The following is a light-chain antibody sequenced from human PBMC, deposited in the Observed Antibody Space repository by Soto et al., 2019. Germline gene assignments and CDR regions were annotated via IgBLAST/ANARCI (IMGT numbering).Light chain of an antibody. J-gene: IGKJ5*01. V-gene: IGKV3-15*01. Sequence: EIVMTQSPATLSVSPGERATLSCRASQSVSGNLAWYQQKPGQAPRLLIYGASTRATAIPARFSGSGSGTECTLAVSSLQSEDFAVYYCQQYNNWPPITFGQGTRLEIK. CDR2: GAS. CDR1: QSVSGN. CDR3: QQYNNWPPIT.